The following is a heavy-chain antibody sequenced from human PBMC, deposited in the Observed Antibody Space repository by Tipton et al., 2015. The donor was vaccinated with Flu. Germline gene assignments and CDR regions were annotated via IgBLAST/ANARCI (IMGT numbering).Heavy chain of an antibody. J-gene: IGHJ4*02. Sequence: SLRLSCKASGFTFSHYAMSWVRQAPGEGLEWVSLITGGGNSTYYADSVKGRFTISRDNSKNTLYLQMNSLRAEDTAVYYCARVQALASGTIDYWGQGTLATVSS. V-gene: IGHV3-23*01. CDR2: ITGGGNST. D-gene: IGHD3-10*01. CDR3: ARVQALASGTIDY. CDR1: GFTFSHYA.